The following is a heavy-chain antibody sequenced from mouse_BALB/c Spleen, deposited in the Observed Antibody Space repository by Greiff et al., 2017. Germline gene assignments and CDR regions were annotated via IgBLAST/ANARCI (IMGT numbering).Heavy chain of an antibody. CDR3: ARGNYYGSSDFDY. Sequence: EVKLVESGGGLVKPGGSLKLSCAASGFTFSSYAMSWVRQTPEKRLEWVASISSGGSTYYPDSVKGRFTISRDNARNILYLQMSSLRSEDTDMYYCARGNYYGSSDFDYWGQGTTLTVSS. D-gene: IGHD1-1*01. V-gene: IGHV5-6-5*01. CDR2: ISSGGST. J-gene: IGHJ2*01. CDR1: GFTFSSYA.